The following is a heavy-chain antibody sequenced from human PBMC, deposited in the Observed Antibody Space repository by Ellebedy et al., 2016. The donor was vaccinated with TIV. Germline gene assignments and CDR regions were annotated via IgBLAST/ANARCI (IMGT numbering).Heavy chain of an antibody. V-gene: IGHV1-69*13. J-gene: IGHJ3*02. CDR2: IIPIFGTA. CDR3: ARELTMVRGVIGTRGAFDI. CDR1: GGTFSSYA. D-gene: IGHD3-10*01. Sequence: SVKVSXXASGGTFSSYAISWVRQAPGQGLEWMGGIIPIFGTANYAQKFQGRVTITADESTSTAYMELSSLRSEDTAVYYCARELTMVRGVIGTRGAFDIWGQGTMVTVSS.